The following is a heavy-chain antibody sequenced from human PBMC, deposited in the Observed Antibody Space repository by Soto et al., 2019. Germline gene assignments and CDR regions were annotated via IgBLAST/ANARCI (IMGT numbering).Heavy chain of an antibody. CDR1: GYIFVNYG. V-gene: IGHV1-18*01. J-gene: IGHJ6*02. CDR2: ISPYTGNT. CDR3: VMVDKYGTPTPQDV. D-gene: IGHD5-12*01. Sequence: QVQLVQSGDEVKKPGASVKVSCKASGYIFVNYGTAWVRQAPGQGLEWMGWISPYTGNTHSATKVQGRLTMTTDTTTSTAYMDLGSLTSDDTAVYYCVMVDKYGTPTPQDVGGQGTTVTVSS.